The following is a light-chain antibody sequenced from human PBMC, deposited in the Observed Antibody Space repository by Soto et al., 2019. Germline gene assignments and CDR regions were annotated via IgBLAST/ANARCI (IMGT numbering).Light chain of an antibody. V-gene: IGKV3-15*01. CDR3: QQYDKWPPYT. J-gene: IGKJ2*01. CDR1: QSVSSN. CDR2: GAS. Sequence: EIVMTQSPATLSVSPVERATLSCRASQSVSSNLAWYQQKPGQAPRLLIYGASTRATGIPARFSGSGSGTEFTLTISGLQSEDFAVYYCQQYDKWPPYTFGQGTKVDI.